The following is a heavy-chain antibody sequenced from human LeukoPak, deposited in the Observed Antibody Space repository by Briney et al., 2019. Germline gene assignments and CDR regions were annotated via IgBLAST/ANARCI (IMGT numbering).Heavy chain of an antibody. D-gene: IGHD6-25*01. CDR1: GSISSSNFY. Sequence: SETLSLTCTVSGSISSSNFYWGWIRQPPGKGLEWIGSFYDNGSTYYNPSLKSRATISVDTSKNHFSLKLTSVTAADTAVYYCVIFVGFWGRGILVTVSS. J-gene: IGHJ4*02. CDR2: FYDNGST. CDR3: VIFVGF. V-gene: IGHV4-39*07.